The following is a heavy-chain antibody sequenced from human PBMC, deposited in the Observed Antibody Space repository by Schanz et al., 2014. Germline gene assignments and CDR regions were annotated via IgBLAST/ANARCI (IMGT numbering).Heavy chain of an antibody. CDR2: IYDSGNT. CDR1: GASVSSDNW. CDR3: ARGGQGFGEPHQRLFEY. Sequence: QVQLEESGAGLVKPSGTLSLTCAVSGASVSSDNWWNWVRQPPGKGLEWIGEIYDSGNTNYNPSLKSRVTMSVHDSKNQFSLQLTSVTAADTAVYYCARGGQGFGEPHQRLFEYWGPGTLVTVSS. V-gene: IGHV4-4*02. J-gene: IGHJ4*02. D-gene: IGHD3-10*01.